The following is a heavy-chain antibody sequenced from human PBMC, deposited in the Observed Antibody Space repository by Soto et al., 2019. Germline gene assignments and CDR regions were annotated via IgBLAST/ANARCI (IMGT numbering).Heavy chain of an antibody. D-gene: IGHD3-9*01. Sequence: PSETLSLTCAVSGGSISSSNWWSWVRQPPGKGLEWIGEIYHSGSTNYNPSLKSRVTISVDKSKNQFSLKLSSVTAADTAVYYCAREHYDILTGYYKNYYYYGMDVWGQGTAVTVSS. V-gene: IGHV4-4*02. CDR2: IYHSGST. CDR3: AREHYDILTGYYKNYYYYGMDV. J-gene: IGHJ6*02. CDR1: GGSISSSNW.